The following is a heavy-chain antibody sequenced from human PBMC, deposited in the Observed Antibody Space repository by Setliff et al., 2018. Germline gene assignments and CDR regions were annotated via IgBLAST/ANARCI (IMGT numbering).Heavy chain of an antibody. V-gene: IGHV1-69*13. D-gene: IGHD3-9*01. CDR2: IIPIFGTA. J-gene: IGHJ6*03. CDR1: GGTFSSYA. CDR3: ARTARPNRYYNYMDV. Sequence: GASVKVSCKASGGTFSSYAISWVRQAPGQGLEWMGGIIPIFGTANYAQKFQGRVTITADESTSTAYMELSSLRSEDTAVYYCARTARPNRYYNYMDVWGKGTKVTVSS.